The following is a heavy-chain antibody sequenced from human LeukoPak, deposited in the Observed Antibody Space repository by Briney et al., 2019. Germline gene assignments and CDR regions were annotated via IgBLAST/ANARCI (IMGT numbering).Heavy chain of an antibody. CDR2: IYYSGST. J-gene: IGHJ6*02. D-gene: IGHD4-17*01. Sequence: PSETLSLTCTVSDGSISSGAYHWNWIRQHPGKGLKWIGNIYYSGSTSYIPSLKSRVTISVDTSKTQFSLTLSSVTAADTAVYYCARSLTTTGGYAMDVWGQGTTVTVSS. CDR3: ARSLTTTGGYAMDV. CDR1: DGSISSGAYH. V-gene: IGHV4-31*03.